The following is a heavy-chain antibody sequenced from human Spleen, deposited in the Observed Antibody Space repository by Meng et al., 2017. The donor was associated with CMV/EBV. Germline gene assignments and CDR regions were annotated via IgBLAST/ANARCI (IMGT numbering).Heavy chain of an antibody. V-gene: IGHV3-23*01. Sequence: GGSLRLSCGDSQITFSDYYMSWIRQAPGKGLEWVPAISGSGGSTYYADSVKGRFTISRDNSKNTLYLQMNSLRAEDTAVYYCARVVPDYDFWSGYYPLDYYYGMDVWGQGTTVTVSS. CDR2: ISGSGGST. CDR1: QITFSDYY. J-gene: IGHJ6*02. D-gene: IGHD3-3*01. CDR3: ARVVPDYDFWSGYYPLDYYYGMDV.